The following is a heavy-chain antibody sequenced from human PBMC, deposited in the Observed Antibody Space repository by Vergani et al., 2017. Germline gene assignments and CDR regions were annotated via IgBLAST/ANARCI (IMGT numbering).Heavy chain of an antibody. D-gene: IGHD1-26*01. CDR1: GGSFSGYY. J-gene: IGHJ4*02. V-gene: IGHV4-34*01. CDR2: INHSGST. CDR3: ARELKVGPAPFDY. Sequence: QVQLQQWGAGLLKPSETLSLTCAVYGGSFSGYYWSWIRQPPGKGLEWIGEINHSGSTNYNPSLKSRVTISVDTSKNQSSLKLTSVTAADTAVYYCARELKVGPAPFDYWGQGTLVTVSS.